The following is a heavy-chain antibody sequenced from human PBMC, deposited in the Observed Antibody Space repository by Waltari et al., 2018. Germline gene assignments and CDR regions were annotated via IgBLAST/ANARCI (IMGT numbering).Heavy chain of an antibody. CDR1: GGSISSSSYY. V-gene: IGHV4-39*07. J-gene: IGHJ4*02. CDR3: ARYSSSSWYLFDY. Sequence: QLQLQESGPGLVKPSETLSLTCTVSGGSISSSSYYWGWIRQPPGKGLEWIGSIYYSGSTYYNPSLKSRVTISVDTSKNQFSLELSSVTAADTAVYYCARYSSSSWYLFDYWGQGTLVTVSS. CDR2: IYYSGST. D-gene: IGHD6-13*01.